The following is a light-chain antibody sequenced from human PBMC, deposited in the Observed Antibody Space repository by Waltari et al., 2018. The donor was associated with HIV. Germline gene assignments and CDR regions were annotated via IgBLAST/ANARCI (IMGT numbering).Light chain of an antibody. J-gene: IGLJ3*02. V-gene: IGLV1-44*01. CDR3: AIWDGLNGWV. CDR1: YSTIGRRI. Sequence: QSVLTQPPSASGTPGQRVTISCSASYSTIGRRIANVRGYQQPPGPAPKLLIYRNSQRPAGVPDRFSVSKSGTSASLAISAIQSEDEADYYCAIWDGLNGWVFGGGTRVTVL. CDR2: RNS.